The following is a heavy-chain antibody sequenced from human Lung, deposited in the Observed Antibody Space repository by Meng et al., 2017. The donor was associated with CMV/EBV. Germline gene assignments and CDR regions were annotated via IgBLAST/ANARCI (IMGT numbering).Heavy chain of an antibody. D-gene: IGHD3-22*01. CDR3: ARETDSSGWDY. CDR2: IKQDGSEK. CDR1: GFTFSSYW. V-gene: IGHV3-7*01. J-gene: IGHJ4*02. Sequence: GGSLRLXCAASGFTFSSYWMSWVRQAPGKGLEWVANIKQDGSEKYYVDSVKGRFTISRDNDKNSLYLQMNSLRAEDTAVYYCARETDSSGWDYWGQGTLVTVSS.